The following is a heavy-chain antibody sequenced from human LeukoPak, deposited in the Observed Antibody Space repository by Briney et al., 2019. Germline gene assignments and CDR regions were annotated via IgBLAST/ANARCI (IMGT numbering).Heavy chain of an antibody. D-gene: IGHD3-3*01. CDR2: ISGSGGST. Sequence: GASVKVSCKASGGTFSSYAISWVRQAPGKGLEWVSAISGSGGSTYYADSVKGRFTISRDNSKNTLYLQMNSLRAEDTAVYYCAKDSGPTSTYYDFWSGYPYYYYYYGMDVWGQGTTVTVSS. V-gene: IGHV3-23*01. J-gene: IGHJ6*02. CDR3: AKDSGPTSTYYDFWSGYPYYYYYYGMDV. CDR1: GGTFSSYA.